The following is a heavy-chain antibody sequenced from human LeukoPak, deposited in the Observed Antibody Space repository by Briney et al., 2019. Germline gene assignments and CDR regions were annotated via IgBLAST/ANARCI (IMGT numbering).Heavy chain of an antibody. CDR1: GYSISSGYY. CDR2: IYHSGST. Sequence: SETLSLTCAVSGYSISSGYYWGWIRQPPGKGLEWISNIYHSGSTYYNPSLKSRVTISVDTSKNQFSLKLSSVTAADTAVYYCARGLVDYYDSSGYLDYWGQGTLVTVSS. J-gene: IGHJ4*02. V-gene: IGHV4-38-2*01. D-gene: IGHD3-22*01. CDR3: ARGLVDYYDSSGYLDY.